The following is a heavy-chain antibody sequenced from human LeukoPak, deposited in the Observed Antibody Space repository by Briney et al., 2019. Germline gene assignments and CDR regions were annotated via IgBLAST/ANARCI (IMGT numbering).Heavy chain of an antibody. D-gene: IGHD3-3*01. CDR2: ISAYNGNT. CDR3: ARGGFYDFWSGYYMEDYYYMDV. J-gene: IGHJ6*03. V-gene: IGHV1-18*01. CDR1: GYTFTSYG. Sequence: GASVKVSCKASGYTFTSYGISWVRQAPGQGLEWMGWISAYNGNTNYAQKLQGRVTMTTDTSTSTAYMELRSLRSDDTAVYYCARGGFYDFWSGYYMEDYYYMDVWGKGTTVTVSS.